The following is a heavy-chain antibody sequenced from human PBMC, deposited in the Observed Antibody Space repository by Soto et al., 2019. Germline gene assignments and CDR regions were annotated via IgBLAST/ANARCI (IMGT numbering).Heavy chain of an antibody. CDR3: ASEYCSSTSCYNEVWFDP. J-gene: IGHJ5*02. D-gene: IGHD2-2*02. CDR1: GFTFSSYA. CDR2: ISYDGSNK. Sequence: QVQLVESGGGVVQPGRSLRLSCAASGFTFSSYAMHWVRQAPGKGLEWVAVISYDGSNKYYADSVKGRFTISRDNSKNTLYLQMNSLRAEDTAVYYCASEYCSSTSCYNEVWFDPWGQGTLVTVSS. V-gene: IGHV3-30-3*01.